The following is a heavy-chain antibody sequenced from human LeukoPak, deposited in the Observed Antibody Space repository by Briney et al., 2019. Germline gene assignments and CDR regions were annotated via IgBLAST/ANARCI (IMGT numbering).Heavy chain of an antibody. J-gene: IGHJ4*02. D-gene: IGHD4-11*01. V-gene: IGHV3-33*06. CDR2: ICSDGTNQ. CDR1: AFTFSHFA. CDR3: AKDAQRGFDYSNSLEY. Sequence: AGRSLRLSCAASAFTFSHFAFHWVRQAPGKGLEWVAVICSDGTNQYYADSVKGRFTISRDDSQKTVHLEMNSLRIEDTAMYYCAKDAQRGFDYSNSLEYWGPGTLVTVSS.